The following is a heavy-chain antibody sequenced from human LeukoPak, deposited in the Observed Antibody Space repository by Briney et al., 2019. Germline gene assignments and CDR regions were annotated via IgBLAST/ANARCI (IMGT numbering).Heavy chain of an antibody. J-gene: IGHJ4*02. Sequence: GGSLRLSCAASGFTFSNCAMNWVRQAPGEGLAWVSSIKSGGDKTYYADSVQGRFTISRDDSRNTLYLQMNSLRAEDTAVYYCAKRVGTNSGPFEYWGQGVLVTVPS. CDR3: AKRVGTNSGPFEY. D-gene: IGHD4/OR15-4a*01. CDR2: IKSGGDKT. CDR1: GFTFSNCA. V-gene: IGHV3-23*01.